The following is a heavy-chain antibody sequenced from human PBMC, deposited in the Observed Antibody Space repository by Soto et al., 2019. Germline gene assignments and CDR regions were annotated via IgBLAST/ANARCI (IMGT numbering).Heavy chain of an antibody. D-gene: IGHD1-26*01. CDR1: GFTFSSYW. Sequence: EVQLVESGGGLVQPGGSLRLSCAASGFTFSSYWMHWVRQAPGKGLVWVSSINSGGSSTDYADSVKGRFTISRDNAKNTLYLQMNSLRAEDTAVYYCARDSGSYADYWGQGTLVTVSS. CDR3: ARDSGSYADY. CDR2: INSGGSST. V-gene: IGHV3-74*01. J-gene: IGHJ4*02.